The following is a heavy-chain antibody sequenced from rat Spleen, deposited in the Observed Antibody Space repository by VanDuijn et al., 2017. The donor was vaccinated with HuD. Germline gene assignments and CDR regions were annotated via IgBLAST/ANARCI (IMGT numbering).Heavy chain of an antibody. J-gene: IGHJ2*01. Sequence: EVQLVESGGGLVQPGRSLKISCAASGFVFSDFHLAWVRQAPTKGLEWVASIDYDGSSIYYRDSVKGRFTVSRDNAKSSLYLQMDSLRSEDSATYYCTRNWDYWGQGVMVTVSS. CDR2: IDYDGSSI. CDR3: TRNWDY. D-gene: IGHD3-6*01. V-gene: IGHV5-20*01. CDR1: GFVFSDFH.